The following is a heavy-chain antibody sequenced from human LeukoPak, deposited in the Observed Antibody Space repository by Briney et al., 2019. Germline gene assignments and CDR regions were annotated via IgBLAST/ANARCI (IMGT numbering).Heavy chain of an antibody. CDR1: GGSINSYY. D-gene: IGHD3-10*01. V-gene: IGHV4-4*07. CDR2: IYSSGST. J-gene: IGHJ4*02. CDR3: ARDSPYYGSGSYLP. Sequence: PSETLSLTCTVSGGSINSYYWSWLRQPAGKGLEWIGRIYSSGSTDYNPSLKSRVTMSVDTSKNQFSLMLSSVPAADTAVYYCARDSPYYGSGSYLPWGQGTLVTVSS.